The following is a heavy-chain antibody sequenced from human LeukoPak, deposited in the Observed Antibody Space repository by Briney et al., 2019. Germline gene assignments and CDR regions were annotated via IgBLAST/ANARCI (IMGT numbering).Heavy chain of an antibody. Sequence: ASVKVSCKASGYTFTGYYMHWVRQAPGQGLEWMGWINPNSGGTSYAQKFQGRVTMTRDTSISTAYMELSRLRSDDTAVYYCARVPGLRGYFDYWGQGTLVTVSS. CDR1: GYTFTGYY. CDR3: ARVPGLRGYFDY. D-gene: IGHD4-17*01. J-gene: IGHJ4*02. CDR2: INPNSGGT. V-gene: IGHV1-2*02.